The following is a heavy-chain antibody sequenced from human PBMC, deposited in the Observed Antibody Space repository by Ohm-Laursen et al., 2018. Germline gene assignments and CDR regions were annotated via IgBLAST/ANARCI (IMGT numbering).Heavy chain of an antibody. J-gene: IGHJ2*01. Sequence: GTLSLTWAVSGRSMDNNYWTWLRQSPGKGLEWIGYIYNGAITKYNPSLESRVSISADTSKNQFSLKLTSVTAADTALYFCARQEAGSYFDFWGRGTLVTVSS. CDR3: ARQEAGSYFDF. CDR2: IYNGAIT. D-gene: IGHD3-10*01. V-gene: IGHV4-59*01. CDR1: GRSMDNNY.